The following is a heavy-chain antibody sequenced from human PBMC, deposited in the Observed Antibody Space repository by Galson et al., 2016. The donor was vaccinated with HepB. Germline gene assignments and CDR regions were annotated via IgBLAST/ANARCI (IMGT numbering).Heavy chain of an antibody. V-gene: IGHV3-9*01. CDR2: ISSNSDSI. CDR3: AKGRAIGYYHYGMDV. CDR1: GFAFDDYA. Sequence: SLRLSCAASSGFAFDDYALHWVRPAPGKGLEWVSGISSNSDSIGYADSVKGRFTISRDNRKNSLYLQMNSLRIEDTALYYCAKGRAIGYYHYGMDVWGKGTMVTVSS. J-gene: IGHJ6*04.